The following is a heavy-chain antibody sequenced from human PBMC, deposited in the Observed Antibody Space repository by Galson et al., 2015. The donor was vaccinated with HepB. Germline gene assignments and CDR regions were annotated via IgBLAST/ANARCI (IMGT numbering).Heavy chain of an antibody. Sequence: SVKVSCKASGYTFTKYAMNWVRQAPGQGLEWMGWINPNSGGTNYAQKFQGRVTMTRDTSISTAYMELSRLRSDDTAVYYCARCGGKDYYDSSGLIDYWGQGTLVTVSS. V-gene: IGHV1-2*02. J-gene: IGHJ4*02. D-gene: IGHD3-22*01. CDR1: GYTFTKYA. CDR3: ARCGGKDYYDSSGLIDY. CDR2: INPNSGGT.